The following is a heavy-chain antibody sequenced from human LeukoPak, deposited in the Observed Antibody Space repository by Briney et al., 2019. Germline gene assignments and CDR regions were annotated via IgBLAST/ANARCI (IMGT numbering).Heavy chain of an antibody. V-gene: IGHV5-10-1*01. D-gene: IGHD5-18*01. J-gene: IGHJ6*04. CDR2: IDPSDSYT. CDR3: ARVDTAMVPSPYYCYGMDV. Sequence: GESLKISCKGSGYSFTSYWISWVRQMPGKGLGWMGRIDPSDSYTNYSPSFQGHVTISADKSISTAYLQWSSLKASDTAMYYCARVDTAMVPSPYYCYGMDVWGKGTTVTVSS. CDR1: GYSFTSYW.